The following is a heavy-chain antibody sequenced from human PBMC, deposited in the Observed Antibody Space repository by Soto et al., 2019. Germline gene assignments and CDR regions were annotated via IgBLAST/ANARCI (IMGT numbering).Heavy chain of an antibody. D-gene: IGHD2-15*01. V-gene: IGHV3-53*01. CDR3: ASLEMATLDY. CDR2: IYSGGSS. J-gene: IGHJ4*02. CDR1: GFTVSSNY. Sequence: GGSLRLSCAASGFTVSSNYMSWVRQAPGKGLEWVAVIYSGGSSYYADSVKGRFTISRDNSKNTLYLQMNSLRAEDTAVYYCASLEMATLDYWGQGTLVTVSS.